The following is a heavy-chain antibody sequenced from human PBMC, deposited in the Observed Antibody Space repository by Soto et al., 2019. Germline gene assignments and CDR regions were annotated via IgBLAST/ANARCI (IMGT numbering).Heavy chain of an antibody. J-gene: IGHJ4*02. D-gene: IGHD6-25*01. Sequence: EVQLVESGGGLIQPGGSLRLSCAVSGFTVSNNYMSWVRQAPGKGLEGVSVIYSGGYTAYGDSVKGRFTISRDNSKNTLKLQRKSPGADDPALYCCAPQRGGGGYWGQGTLVTVSS. CDR3: APQRGGGGY. CDR2: IYSGGYT. V-gene: IGHV3-53*01. CDR1: GFTVSNNY.